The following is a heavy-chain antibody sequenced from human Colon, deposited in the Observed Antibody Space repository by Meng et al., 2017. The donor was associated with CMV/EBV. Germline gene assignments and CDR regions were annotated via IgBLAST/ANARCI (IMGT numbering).Heavy chain of an antibody. CDR3: ATDYGDYYFDR. J-gene: IGHJ4*02. Sequence: QLHRQEPGPGLGKPSETLSLPCTVSGGAISSSTYYWGWIRQTPGKGLEWIGNIYYSGYTYYNPSLKSRLTISVDTSKNQFSLKLTSVTAADTAVYYCATDYGDYYFDRWGQGTLVTVSS. D-gene: IGHD4-17*01. CDR2: IYYSGYT. CDR1: GGAISSSTYY. V-gene: IGHV4-39*07.